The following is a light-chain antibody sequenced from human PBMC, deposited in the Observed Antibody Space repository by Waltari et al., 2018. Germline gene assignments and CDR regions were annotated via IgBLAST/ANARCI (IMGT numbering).Light chain of an antibody. CDR2: WTS. Sequence: DIVMTQSPESLPVSLGERATINCKSSQSLFYISNNKNYLAWYQQKPGQPPKLLIYWTSTRGSGVPDRFGGSGSGTDFTLTISSLQAEDVAVYTCQQYFDTPFTFGPGTKV. CDR1: QSLFYISNNKNY. V-gene: IGKV4-1*01. J-gene: IGKJ3*01. CDR3: QQYFDTPFT.